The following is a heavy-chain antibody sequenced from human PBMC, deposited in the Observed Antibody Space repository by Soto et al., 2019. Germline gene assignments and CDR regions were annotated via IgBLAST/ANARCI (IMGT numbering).Heavy chain of an antibody. CDR2: INHSGST. CDR3: ARGGGGIVVVPAAIIQAYYYIDV. Sequence: SETLSVTCAVYGGSFSGYYWSWIRQPPGKGLEWIGEINHSGSTNYNPSLKSRVTISVDTSKNQFSLKLSSVTAADTAVYYCARGGGGIVVVPAAIIQAYYYIDVWGKGTTVTVSS. CDR1: GGSFSGYY. D-gene: IGHD2-2*01. V-gene: IGHV4-34*01. J-gene: IGHJ6*03.